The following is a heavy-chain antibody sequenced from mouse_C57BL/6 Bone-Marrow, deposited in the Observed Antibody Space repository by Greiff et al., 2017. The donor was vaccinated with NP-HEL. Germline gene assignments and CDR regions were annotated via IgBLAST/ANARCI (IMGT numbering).Heavy chain of an antibody. V-gene: IGHV1-53*01. J-gene: IGHJ4*01. Sequence: QVHVKQPGTELVKPGASVKLSCKASGYTFTSYWMHWVKQRPGQGLEWIGNINPSNGGTNYNEKFKSKATLTVDKSSSTAYMQLSSLTSEDSAVYYCARGYYGSSLSYYAMDYWGQGTSVTVSS. CDR2: INPSNGGT. CDR3: ARGYYGSSLSYYAMDY. D-gene: IGHD1-1*01. CDR1: GYTFTSYW.